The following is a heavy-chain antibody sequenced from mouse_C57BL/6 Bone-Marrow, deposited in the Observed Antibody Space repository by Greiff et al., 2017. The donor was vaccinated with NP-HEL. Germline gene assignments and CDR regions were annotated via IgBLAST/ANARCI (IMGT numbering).Heavy chain of an antibody. CDR2: ISYDGSN. J-gene: IGHJ3*01. V-gene: IGHV3-6*01. CDR1: GYSITSGYY. D-gene: IGHD2-4*01. CDR3: ASYDYDFAY. Sequence: EVHLVESGPGLVKPSQSLSLTCSVTGYSITSGYYWNWIRQFPGNKLEWMGYISYDGSNNYNPSLKNRISITRDTSKNQFFLKLNSVTTEDTATYYCASYDYDFAYWGQGTLVTVSA.